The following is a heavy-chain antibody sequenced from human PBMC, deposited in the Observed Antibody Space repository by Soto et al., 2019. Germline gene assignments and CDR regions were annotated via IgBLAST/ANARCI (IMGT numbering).Heavy chain of an antibody. CDR2: ISSSSSTI. V-gene: IGHV3-48*01. CDR3: ARDRRGQWLAQRPDAFDI. Sequence: GGSLRLSCAASGFTFSSYSMNWVRQAPGKGLEWVSYISSSSSTIYYADSVKGRFTISRDNAKNSLYLQMNSLRAEDTAVYYCARDRRGQWLAQRPDAFDIWGQGTMVTVSS. D-gene: IGHD6-19*01. CDR1: GFTFSSYS. J-gene: IGHJ3*02.